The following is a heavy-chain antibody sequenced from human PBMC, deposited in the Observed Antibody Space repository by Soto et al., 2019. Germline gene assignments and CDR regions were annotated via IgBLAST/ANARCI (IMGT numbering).Heavy chain of an antibody. CDR3: AREHKGHSGSYLGFDP. CDR1: GGSISSYY. D-gene: IGHD1-26*01. J-gene: IGHJ5*02. V-gene: IGHV4-4*07. CDR2: IYTSGST. Sequence: PSETLSLTCTVSGGSISSYYWSWIRQPAGKGLEWIGRIYTSGSTNYNPSLKSRVTMSVDTSKNQFSLKLSSVTPEDTAVYYCAREHKGHSGSYLGFDPWGQGTLVTVSS.